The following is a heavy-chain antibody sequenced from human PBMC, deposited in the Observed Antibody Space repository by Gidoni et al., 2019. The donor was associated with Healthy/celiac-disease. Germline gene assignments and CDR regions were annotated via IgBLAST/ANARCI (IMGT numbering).Heavy chain of an antibody. J-gene: IGHJ6*02. CDR1: GYSFTSYW. CDR2: IYPGDSDT. D-gene: IGHD6-6*01. Sequence: EVQLVQSGAEVKKPGESRKISCKGSGYSFTSYWIGWVRQMPGKGLEWMGIIYPGDSDTRYSPSFQGQVTISADKSISTAYLQWSSLKASDTAMYYCARPLEYSSSSGSNYYYYYGMDVWSQGTTVTVSS. V-gene: IGHV5-51*01. CDR3: ARPLEYSSSSGSNYYYYYGMDV.